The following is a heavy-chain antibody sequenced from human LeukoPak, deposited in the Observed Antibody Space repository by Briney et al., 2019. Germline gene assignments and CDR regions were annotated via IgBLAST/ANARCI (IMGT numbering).Heavy chain of an antibody. CDR2: ISGSGGST. Sequence: GGSLRLSCAASGFTFSSYAMSWVRQAPGKGLEWVSAISGSGGSTYYADSVKGRFTTSRDNSKNTLYLQMNSLRAEDTAVYYCAKGQWFGELITWGQGTLVTVSS. CDR1: GFTFSSYA. J-gene: IGHJ5*02. D-gene: IGHD3-10*01. V-gene: IGHV3-23*01. CDR3: AKGQWFGELIT.